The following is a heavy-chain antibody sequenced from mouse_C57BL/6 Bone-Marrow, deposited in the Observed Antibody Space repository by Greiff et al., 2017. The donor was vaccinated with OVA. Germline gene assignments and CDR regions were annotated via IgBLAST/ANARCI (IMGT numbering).Heavy chain of an antibody. Sequence: QVQLQQPGAELVKPGASVKLSCKASGYTFTSYWMHWVKQRPGQGLEWIGEIDPSDSYTNYNQKFKGKATLTVDKPSSTAYMQLSSLTSEDSAVYYCARDDGYYSPWYFDVWGTGTTVTVSS. V-gene: IGHV1-69*02. CDR3: ARDDGYYSPWYFDV. CDR2: IDPSDSYT. D-gene: IGHD2-3*01. CDR1: GYTFTSYW. J-gene: IGHJ1*03.